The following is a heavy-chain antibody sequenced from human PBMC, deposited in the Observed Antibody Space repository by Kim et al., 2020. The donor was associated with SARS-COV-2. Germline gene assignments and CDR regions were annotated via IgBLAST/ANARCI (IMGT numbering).Heavy chain of an antibody. V-gene: IGHV3-48*02. CDR2: ISSSSSTI. J-gene: IGHJ4*02. D-gene: IGHD3-16*02. CDR1: GFTFSSYS. CDR3: ASLTDDYVWGSYRQPLPYYFDY. Sequence: GGSLRLSCAASGFTFSSYSMNWVRQAPGKGLEWVSYISSSSSTIYYADSVKGRFTISRDNAKNSLYLQMNSLRDEDTAVYYCASLTDDYVWGSYRQPLPYYFDYWGQGTLVTVSS.